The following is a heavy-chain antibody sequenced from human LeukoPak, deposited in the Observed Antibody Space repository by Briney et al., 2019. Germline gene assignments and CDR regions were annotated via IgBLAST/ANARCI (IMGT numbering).Heavy chain of an antibody. CDR2: ISSSSTYI. CDR3: ARDRYGSGSYAFDY. Sequence: GGSLRLSCAASGFTLSSYSMNWVRQAPGKGLEWVSSISSSSTYIYYADSVKGRFTVSRDNAKNSLYLQMNSLRAEDTAVYYCARDRYGSGSYAFDYWGQGTLVTVSS. V-gene: IGHV3-21*01. J-gene: IGHJ4*02. CDR1: GFTLSSYS. D-gene: IGHD3-10*01.